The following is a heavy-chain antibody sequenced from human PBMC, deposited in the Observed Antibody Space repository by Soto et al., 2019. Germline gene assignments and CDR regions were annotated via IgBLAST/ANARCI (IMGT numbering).Heavy chain of an antibody. V-gene: IGHV1-69*01. CDR2: IIPIFGTA. Sequence: QVQLVQSGAEVKKPGSSVKVSCKASGGTFSSYAISWVRQAPGQGLEWMGGIIPIFGTANYEQKFQGRVTLTADESTSPAYMELSSLRSEDTSVYYCARDQDPDIVVVPAAYYYYYYGMDVWGQGTTVTVSS. CDR1: GGTFSSYA. D-gene: IGHD2-2*01. J-gene: IGHJ6*02. CDR3: ARDQDPDIVVVPAAYYYYYYGMDV.